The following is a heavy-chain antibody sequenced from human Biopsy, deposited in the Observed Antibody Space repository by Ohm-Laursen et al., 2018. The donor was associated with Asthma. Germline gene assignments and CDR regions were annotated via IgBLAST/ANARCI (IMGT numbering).Heavy chain of an antibody. J-gene: IGHJ3*02. CDR3: ARTYYDFLTGQVKDGFAM. V-gene: IGHV1-3*01. CDR1: GYTFINYA. Sequence: GASVKVSCKASGYTFINYAIHWVRQAPGQRLEWMGWINAGNGNTKYSQKFQGRVTITRDTSASTAYMDLSSLRSEDTAVYYCARTYYDFLTGQVKDGFAMWGQGTMVTVSS. D-gene: IGHD3-9*01. CDR2: INAGNGNT.